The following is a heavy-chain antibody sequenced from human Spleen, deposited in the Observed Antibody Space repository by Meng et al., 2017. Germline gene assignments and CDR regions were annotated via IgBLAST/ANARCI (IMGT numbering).Heavy chain of an antibody. J-gene: IGHJ1*01. D-gene: IGHD4-17*01. V-gene: IGHV3-74*01. CDR3: ARGIKGDYHYFQH. CDR2: INSDGSST. Sequence: GESLKISCAASGFTFSSYWMHWVRQAPGKGLVWVSRINSDGSSTSYADSVKGRFTISRDNAKNTLYLQMNSLRAEDTAVYYCARGIKGDYHYFQHWGLGTLVTVSS. CDR1: GFTFSSYW.